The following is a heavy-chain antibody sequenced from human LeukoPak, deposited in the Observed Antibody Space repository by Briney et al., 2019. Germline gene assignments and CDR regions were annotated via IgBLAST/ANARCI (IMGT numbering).Heavy chain of an antibody. J-gene: IGHJ4*02. CDR1: GYIFTSYA. D-gene: IGHD6-19*01. CDR2: INAGNGNT. Sequence: ASVKVSCKASGYIFTSYAMHWVRQAPGQRLEWMGWINAGNGNTKYSQKFQGRVTITRDTSASTAYMELSSLRSEDTAVYYCARGRNAYSSGWYPVDYWGQGTLVTVSS. CDR3: ARGRNAYSSGWYPVDY. V-gene: IGHV1-3*01.